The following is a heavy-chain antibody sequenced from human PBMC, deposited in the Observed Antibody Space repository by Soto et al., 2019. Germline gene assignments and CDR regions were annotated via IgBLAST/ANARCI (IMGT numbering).Heavy chain of an antibody. CDR1: GYTFTGYY. D-gene: IGHD6-13*01. CDR2: VNPNSGGT. Sequence: ASVKVSCKASGYTFTGYYMHWVRQAPGQGLEWMGWVNPNSGGTNYAQKFQGRVTMTRDTSISTAYMELSRLRSDDTAVYYCARSSSSWSRGFDYWGQGTLVTVSS. CDR3: ARSSSSWSRGFDY. V-gene: IGHV1-2*02. J-gene: IGHJ4*02.